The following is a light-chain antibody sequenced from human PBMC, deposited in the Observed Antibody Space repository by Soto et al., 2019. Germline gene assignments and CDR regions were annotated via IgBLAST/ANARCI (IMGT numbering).Light chain of an antibody. CDR3: QQYETYYT. CDR1: QSIATW. Sequence: DIQMTQSPSILSASVGDRVTITCRASQSIATWLAWYQQKPRKAPNLLIYKASNLETGVPSRFSGSGSGTEFTLTISGLQRDDFATYYCQQYETYYTFGQGTTLEIK. V-gene: IGKV1-5*03. CDR2: KAS. J-gene: IGKJ2*01.